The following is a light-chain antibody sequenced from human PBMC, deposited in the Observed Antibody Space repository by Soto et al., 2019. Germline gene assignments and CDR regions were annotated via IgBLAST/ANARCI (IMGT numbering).Light chain of an antibody. V-gene: IGKV3-20*01. J-gene: IGKJ1*01. CDR3: QQYGSSRWT. CDR1: QSVSSTY. CDR2: AAS. Sequence: EIVLTQSPDTLSLFPGERATLSCRASQSVSSTYLAWYQQKPGQAPRPLISAASRRATVTPDRFSGSGCGTDFTLPISRLEPEDFAVYYFQQYGSSRWTFGQGTKLEIK.